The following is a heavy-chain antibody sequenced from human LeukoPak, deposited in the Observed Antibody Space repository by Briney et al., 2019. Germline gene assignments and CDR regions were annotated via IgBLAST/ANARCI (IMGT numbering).Heavy chain of an antibody. CDR1: GYSFTNYW. D-gene: IGHD2-8*01. CDR2: IYPGDSDT. CDR3: ARSPCSNGVCYRWYFDP. Sequence: GESLKISCKGSGYSFTNYWIGWVRQMPGKDLEWMGIIYPGDSDTRYSPSFQGQVTISADKSISTAYLQWSSLKASDTAMYFCARSPCSNGVCYRWYFDPWGRGTLVTVSS. V-gene: IGHV5-51*01. J-gene: IGHJ2*01.